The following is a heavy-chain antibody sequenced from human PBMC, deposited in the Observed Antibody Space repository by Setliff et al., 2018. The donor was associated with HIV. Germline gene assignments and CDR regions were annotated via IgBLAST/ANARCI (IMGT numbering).Heavy chain of an antibody. Sequence: GGSLRLSCAASEFTFSADAMSWVRRAPGKGLEFLAVVLRGGSPTYYADSVTGRFTISRDDSKNTVYLEMRSLRAEDTAVYFCAKYTRGGSIFYYMDVWGKGTTVTVSS. CDR1: EFTFSADA. CDR3: AKYTRGGSIFYYMDV. J-gene: IGHJ6*03. CDR2: VLRGGSPT. V-gene: IGHV3-23*03. D-gene: IGHD3-3*01.